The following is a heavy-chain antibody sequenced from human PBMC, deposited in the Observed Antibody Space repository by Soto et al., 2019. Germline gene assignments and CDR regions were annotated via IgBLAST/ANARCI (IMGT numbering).Heavy chain of an antibody. J-gene: IGHJ3*01. CDR2: LYDVDGS. CDR1: GLTVSGKKY. V-gene: IGHV3-53*01. Sequence: DVQLVESGGGLIQPGESLRLSCAAFGLTVSGKKYVAWVRQAPGKGLEWVSALYDVDGSFYADSVKGRFTTSSDSSKTTVYLQMNGLRPDDTAGYYCASWHERENDYDVWGQGTTVTVSS. D-gene: IGHD1-1*01. CDR3: ASWHERENDYDV.